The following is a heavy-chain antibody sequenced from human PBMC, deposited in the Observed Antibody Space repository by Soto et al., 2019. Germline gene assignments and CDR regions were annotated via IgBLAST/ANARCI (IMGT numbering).Heavy chain of an antibody. CDR2: IYHSGST. D-gene: IGHD3-9*01. CDR3: ARRDWSGSTSHFYFDY. J-gene: IGHJ4*02. V-gene: IGHV4-4*02. Sequence: PSETLSLTCAVSCGSIISSNWWNWVRQPPGKGLEWIGEIYHSGSTYYKPSLKSRVAMSVDTSKNQFSLKLTSATAADTAVYYCARRDWSGSTSHFYFDYWGQGVLVTVSS. CDR1: CGSIISSNW.